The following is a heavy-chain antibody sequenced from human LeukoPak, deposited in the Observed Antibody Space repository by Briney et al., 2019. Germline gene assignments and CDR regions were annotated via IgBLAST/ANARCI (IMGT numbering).Heavy chain of an antibody. CDR1: GGTFSSYA. Sequence: ASVKVSCKASGGTFSSYAISWVRQAPGQGLEWMGRIIPIFGTANYAQKFQGRVTITTDESTSTAYMELSSLRSEDTAVYYCASQPLRRNSSGPPQELDYWGQGTLVTVSS. CDR2: IIPIFGTA. CDR3: ASQPLRRNSSGPPQELDY. J-gene: IGHJ4*02. V-gene: IGHV1-69*05. D-gene: IGHD3-22*01.